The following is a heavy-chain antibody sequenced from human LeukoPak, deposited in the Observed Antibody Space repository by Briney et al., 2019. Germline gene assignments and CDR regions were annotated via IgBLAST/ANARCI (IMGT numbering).Heavy chain of an antibody. D-gene: IGHD3-16*01. CDR2: IKQDGSEK. Sequence: PEGSLRLSCAASGFTFSSYWMSWVRQAPGKGLEWVANIKQDGSEKYYVDSVKGRFTISRDNAKNSLYLQMNSLRAEDTAVYYCASGGRPYYFDYWGQGTLVTVSS. J-gene: IGHJ4*02. CDR1: GFTFSSYW. CDR3: ASGGRPYYFDY. V-gene: IGHV3-7*01.